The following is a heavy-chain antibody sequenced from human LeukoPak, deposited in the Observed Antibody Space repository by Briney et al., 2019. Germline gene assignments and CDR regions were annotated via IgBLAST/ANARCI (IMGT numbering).Heavy chain of an antibody. CDR1: GLMFSSNW. J-gene: IGHJ4*02. CDR2: IKEDGTET. V-gene: IGHV3-7*03. D-gene: IGHD5-24*01. Sequence: GGSLRLSCAASGLMFSSNWMNWVRLAPGKGLEWVANIKEDGTETYYVDSVKGRFTISRDNAKNSLYLQMNSLRVEDTAVYYCAKEGRSLQTYWGQGTLVTVSS. CDR3: AKEGRSLQTY.